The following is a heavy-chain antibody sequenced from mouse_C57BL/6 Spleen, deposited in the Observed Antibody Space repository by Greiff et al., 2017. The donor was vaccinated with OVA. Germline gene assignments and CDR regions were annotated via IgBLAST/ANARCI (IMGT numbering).Heavy chain of an antibody. J-gene: IGHJ3*01. CDR1: GYTFTSYD. D-gene: IGHD3-3*01. CDR2: IYPRDGST. V-gene: IGHV1-85*01. Sequence: QVQLQQSGPELVKPGASVKLSCKASGYTFTSYDINWVKQRPGQGLEWIGWIYPRDGSTKYNEKFKGKAILTVDTSSSTAYKELHSLTYEDTAVYVCARGDGGFAYWGQGTLVTVSA. CDR3: ARGDGGFAY.